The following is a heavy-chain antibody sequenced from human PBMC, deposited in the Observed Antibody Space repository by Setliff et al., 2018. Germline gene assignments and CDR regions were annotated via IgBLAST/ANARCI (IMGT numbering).Heavy chain of an antibody. J-gene: IGHJ5*02. CDR2: MYPGDSDT. Sequence: PGESLKISCKGSGYSFTSYWIGWVRQMPGKGLEWMGIMYPGDSDTRYSPSFQGQVTISADKSISTAHLQWSSLKASDTAMYYCARRRGSGSFVNWFDPWGQGTLVTVSS. CDR3: ARRRGSGSFVNWFDP. D-gene: IGHD3-10*01. V-gene: IGHV5-51*01. CDR1: GYSFTSYW.